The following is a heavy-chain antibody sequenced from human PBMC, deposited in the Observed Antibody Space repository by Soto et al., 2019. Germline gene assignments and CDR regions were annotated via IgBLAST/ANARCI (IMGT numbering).Heavy chain of an antibody. Sequence: EVQLVESGGGLIKPGGSLRLSCAVSGFTFSNAWITWVRQAPGKGLEWVGRIKSKTDGGTTDYAAPVKGRFTISGDDSKNTRYLQMNSLKTEDTAVYYCTTQYDYDSSGSLLNWGQGTLVTVSS. CDR3: TTQYDYDSSGSLLN. D-gene: IGHD3-22*01. V-gene: IGHV3-15*01. CDR2: IKSKTDGGTT. CDR1: GFTFSNAW. J-gene: IGHJ4*02.